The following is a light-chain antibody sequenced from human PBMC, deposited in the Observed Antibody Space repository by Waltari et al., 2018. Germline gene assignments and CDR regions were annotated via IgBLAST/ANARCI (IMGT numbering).Light chain of an antibody. CDR1: QRVLYSSNNLHS. Sequence: DIVMTQSPDSLAVSLGERATLNCKSSQRVLYSSNNLHSSGWYQHKFGQPSRLLIYWASTRESGVPDRFSGSGSGTDFTLTISNLQAEDVAVYYCQQYYSTPRTFGQGTKVEIK. CDR3: QQYYSTPRT. CDR2: WAS. J-gene: IGKJ1*01. V-gene: IGKV4-1*01.